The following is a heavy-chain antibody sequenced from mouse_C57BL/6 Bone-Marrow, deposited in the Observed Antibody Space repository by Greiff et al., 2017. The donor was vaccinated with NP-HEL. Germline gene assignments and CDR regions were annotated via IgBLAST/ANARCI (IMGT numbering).Heavy chain of an antibody. D-gene: IGHD2-3*01. J-gene: IGHJ4*01. CDR1: GYTFTSYW. CDR2: IHPNSGST. V-gene: IGHV1-64*01. CDR3: ARWLLRGYAMGY. Sequence: QVQLQQPGAELVKPGASVKLSCKASGYTFTSYWMHWVKQRPGQGLEWIGMIHPNSGSTNYNEKFKSKATLTVDKSSSTAYMQLSSLTSEDSAVYYCARWLLRGYAMGYWGQGTSVTVSS.